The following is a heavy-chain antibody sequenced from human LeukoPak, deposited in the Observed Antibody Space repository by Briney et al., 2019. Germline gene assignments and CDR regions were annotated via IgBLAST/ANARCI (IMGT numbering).Heavy chain of an antibody. D-gene: IGHD2-21*01. J-gene: IGHJ4*02. CDR3: ARQISAAGDWVFDY. V-gene: IGHV5-51*01. CDR1: GYKFADYW. Sequence: GESLKISCKASGYKFADYWIGWVRQMPGKGLEWMGIIYPGDSDTRYSPSFQGQVTISADKSVSIAHLQWSSLKASDTAMYYCARQISAAGDWVFDYWGQGTLVTVSS. CDR2: IYPGDSDT.